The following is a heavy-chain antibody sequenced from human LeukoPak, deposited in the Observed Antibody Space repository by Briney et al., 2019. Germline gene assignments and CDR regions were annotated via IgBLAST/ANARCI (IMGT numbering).Heavy chain of an antibody. Sequence: PGGSLRLSCAASGFTFSSYSMNWVRQAPGRGPEWVSYISSTGNIIYYADSVKGRFTISRDNANNILHLQMNSLRAEDTAIYYCARGRVGSGWYIPFEYWGQGTLVTVSS. V-gene: IGHV3-48*04. CDR1: GFTFSSYS. J-gene: IGHJ4*02. CDR3: ARGRVGSGWYIPFEY. CDR2: ISSTGNII. D-gene: IGHD6-19*01.